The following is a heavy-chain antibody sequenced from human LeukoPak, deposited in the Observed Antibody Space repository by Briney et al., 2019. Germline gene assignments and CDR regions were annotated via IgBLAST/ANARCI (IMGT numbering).Heavy chain of an antibody. V-gene: IGHV4-61*10. CDR1: GGSISSGSYY. CDR3: ARDLSGTGGLDH. CDR2: IYYSGST. D-gene: IGHD1-1*01. Sequence: SQTLSLTCTVSGGSISSGSYYWSWIRQPAGMGLEWIGYIYYSGSTNYNPSLKSRVTISVDTSKNQFSLKLSSVTAADTAVYYCARDLSGTGGLDHWGQGTLVTVSS. J-gene: IGHJ4*02.